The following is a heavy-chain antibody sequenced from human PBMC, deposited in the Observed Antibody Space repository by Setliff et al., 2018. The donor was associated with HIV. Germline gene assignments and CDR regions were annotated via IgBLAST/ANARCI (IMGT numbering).Heavy chain of an antibody. J-gene: IGHJ3*02. V-gene: IGHV4-39*01. CDR3: GRVAGYCAPSRCYGYNAFDI. CDR2: IYHTGKT. CDR1: GSVSTSSYS. D-gene: IGHD2-15*01. Sequence: GSVSTSSYSWGWIRQPPEKGLEWIGTIYHTGKTYYNSSLNSRVTIAVDTSKDQFSLNLSTVTAAGTAVYYCGRVAGYCAPSRCYGYNAFDIWGPGTMVTVSS.